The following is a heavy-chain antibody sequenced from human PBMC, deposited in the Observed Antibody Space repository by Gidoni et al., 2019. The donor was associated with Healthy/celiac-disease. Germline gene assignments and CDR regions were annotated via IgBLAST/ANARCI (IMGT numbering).Heavy chain of an antibody. CDR2: IRSKANSYAT. CDR3: TTQDTAMVTQGYYYGMDV. V-gene: IGHV3-73*01. CDR1: GSTFCGSA. D-gene: IGHD5-18*01. J-gene: IGHJ6*02. Sequence: EVQLVESGGGLVQPGGSLKLSCAASGSTFCGSAMHWVRQASGKGLEWVGRIRSKANSYATAYAASVKGRFTISRDDSKNTAYLQMNSLKTEDTAVYYCTTQDTAMVTQGYYYGMDVWGQGTTVTVSS.